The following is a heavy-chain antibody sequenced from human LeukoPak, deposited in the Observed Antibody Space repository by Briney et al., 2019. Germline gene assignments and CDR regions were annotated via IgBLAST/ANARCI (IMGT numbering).Heavy chain of an antibody. J-gene: IGHJ5*02. V-gene: IGHV4-39*01. D-gene: IGHD3-10*01. CDR1: GFTFSSYA. CDR2: IYYSGST. Sequence: PGGSLRLSCAASGFTFSSYAMSWVRQPPGKGLEWLGSIYYSGSTYYNPSLKSRVTISVDTSKNQFSLKLSSVTAADTAVYYCARHPRSGDLVCDPWGQGTLVSVSS. CDR3: ARHPRSGDLVCDP.